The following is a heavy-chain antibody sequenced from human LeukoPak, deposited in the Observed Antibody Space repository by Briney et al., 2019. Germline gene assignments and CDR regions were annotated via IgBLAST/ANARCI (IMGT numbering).Heavy chain of an antibody. J-gene: IGHJ6*02. Sequence: SETLSLTCTVSSGSVSSGSYYWSWIRQPPGKGLEWIGYIYYSGSTYYNPSLKSRVTISVDTSKNQFSLKLSSVTAADTAVYYCARSRGSSEWDPEGYGMDVWGQGTTVTVSS. CDR3: ARSRGSSEWDPEGYGMDV. CDR2: IYYSGST. CDR1: SGSVSSGSYY. D-gene: IGHD1-26*01. V-gene: IGHV4-30-4*08.